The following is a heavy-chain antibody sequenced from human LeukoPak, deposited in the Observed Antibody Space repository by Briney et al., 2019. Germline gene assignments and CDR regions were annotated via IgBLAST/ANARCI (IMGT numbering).Heavy chain of an antibody. Sequence: PSETLSLTCTVSGGSISSYYWCWVRHPPRPGLEWVGYIYYSGSANYNPSLESRFTISVDTASNQFSVNLSAVTAADTAVCYCARGIESYSDYGDWGQGTLVTVSS. J-gene: IGHJ4*02. CDR2: IYYSGSA. V-gene: IGHV4-59*01. D-gene: IGHD4-11*01. CDR1: GGSISSYY. CDR3: ARGIESYSDYGD.